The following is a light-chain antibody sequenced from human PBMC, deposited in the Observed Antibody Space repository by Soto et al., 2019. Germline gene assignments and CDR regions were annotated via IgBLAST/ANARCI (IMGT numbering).Light chain of an antibody. Sequence: EIVMTQSPATLSVSPGERATLSCRASQSVSSNLAWYQHKPGQAPRLLIYGASTRATGIPARFSGSGSGTEFTLTISSLQYEDFAVYYCQQYNNWPPNTFGQGTKLEIK. J-gene: IGKJ2*01. V-gene: IGKV3-15*01. CDR3: QQYNNWPPNT. CDR2: GAS. CDR1: QSVSSN.